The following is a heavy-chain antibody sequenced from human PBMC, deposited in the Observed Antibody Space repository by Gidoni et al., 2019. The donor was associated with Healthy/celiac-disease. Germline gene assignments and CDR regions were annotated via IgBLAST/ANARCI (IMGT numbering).Heavy chain of an antibody. CDR3: AKEGSYSSTFDY. Sequence: EVQLVESGGVVVQPGGSLRLSWAASGFTFDDYTMHWVRQAPGKGLEWVSLISWDGGSTYYADSVKGRFTISRDNSKNSLYLQMNSLRTEDTALYYCAKEGSYSSTFDYWGQGTLVTVSS. CDR1: GFTFDDYT. CDR2: ISWDGGST. V-gene: IGHV3-43*01. D-gene: IGHD6-19*01. J-gene: IGHJ4*02.